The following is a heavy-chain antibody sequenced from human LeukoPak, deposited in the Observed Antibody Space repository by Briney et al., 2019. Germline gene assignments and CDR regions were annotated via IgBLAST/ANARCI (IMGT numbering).Heavy chain of an antibody. D-gene: IGHD4-17*01. CDR3: AREPYGDDWFDP. Sequence: GGSLRLSCAASGFTFSSYLMSWVRQAPGKGLEWVANIKQDGSEKYYVDSVKGRFTISRDNAKNSLYLQMNSLRAEDTAVYYCAREPYGDDWFDPWGQGTMVTVSS. CDR2: IKQDGSEK. J-gene: IGHJ5*02. V-gene: IGHV3-7*01. CDR1: GFTFSSYL.